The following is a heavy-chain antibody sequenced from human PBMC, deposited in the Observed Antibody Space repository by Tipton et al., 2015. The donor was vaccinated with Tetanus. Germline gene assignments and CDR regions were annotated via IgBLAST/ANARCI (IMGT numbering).Heavy chain of an antibody. Sequence: GSMRLSCTVYGGSIINTTWLTWVRQPPGKGLEWLGDIFHSGTGYYSPALKSRLTISLDKSNNHLSLKMTSMTAADTAVYFCAKSDGALTSGWYPSLYFDFWGQGTLVTVSS. D-gene: IGHD6-19*01. V-gene: IGHV4-4*01. CDR2: IFHSGTG. CDR3: AKSDGALTSGWYPSLYFDF. J-gene: IGHJ4*02. CDR1: GGSIINTTW.